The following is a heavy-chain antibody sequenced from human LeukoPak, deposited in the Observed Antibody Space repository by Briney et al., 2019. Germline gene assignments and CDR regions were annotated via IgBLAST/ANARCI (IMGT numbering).Heavy chain of an antibody. CDR3: ARSPPGLIYMDV. CDR1: GGTFSSYA. J-gene: IGHJ6*03. V-gene: IGHV1-69*01. D-gene: IGHD2-8*01. CDR2: FIPIFGTA. Sequence: SVKVSCKASGGTFSSYAISWVRQAPGQGFEWMGGFIPIFGTANYAQNFRGRVMITADESTSTAYMELSSLRSEDTAVYYCARSPPGLIYMDVWGKGTTVSVSS.